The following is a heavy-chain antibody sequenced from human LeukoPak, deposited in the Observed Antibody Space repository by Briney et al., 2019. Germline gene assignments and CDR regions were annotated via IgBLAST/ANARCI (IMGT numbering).Heavy chain of an antibody. V-gene: IGHV3-33*06. D-gene: IGHD2-15*01. CDR3: AKDYGTTGYYRGGFFDY. Sequence: GGSLRLSCAASGFTFSHTGIHWVRQAPGKGLEWVALIYYDGSNQFYADSVKGRFTISRDNSKNTVFLHLNSLRDEDTAVYFCAKDYGTTGYYRGGFFDYWGQGALVTVSS. CDR1: GFTFSHTG. J-gene: IGHJ4*02. CDR2: IYYDGSNQ.